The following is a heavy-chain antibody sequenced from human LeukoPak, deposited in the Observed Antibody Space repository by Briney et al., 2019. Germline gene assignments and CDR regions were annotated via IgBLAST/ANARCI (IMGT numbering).Heavy chain of an antibody. J-gene: IGHJ4*02. CDR2: IYYSGST. D-gene: IGHD3-3*01. CDR3: ARGAPSRKYYDFWSGYYYDHYFDY. Sequence: SETLSLTCTVSGGSISSYYWSWNRQPPGKGLEWIGYIYYSGSTNYNPSLKSRVTISVDTSKNQFSLKLSSVTAADTAVYYCARGAPSRKYYDFWSGYYYDHYFDYWGQGTLVTVSS. V-gene: IGHV4-59*01. CDR1: GGSISSYY.